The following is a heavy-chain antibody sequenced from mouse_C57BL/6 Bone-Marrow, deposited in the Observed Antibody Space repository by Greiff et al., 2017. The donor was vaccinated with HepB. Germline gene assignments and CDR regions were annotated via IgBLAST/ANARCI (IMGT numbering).Heavy chain of an antibody. CDR3: ARYSNYTYYYAMDY. D-gene: IGHD2-5*01. V-gene: IGHV2-9-1*01. J-gene: IGHJ4*01. Sequence: VQGVESGPGLVAPSQSLSITCTVSGFSLTSYAISWVRQPPGKGLEWLGVIWTGGGTNYNSALKSRLSISKDNSKSQVFLKMNSLQTDDTARYYCARYSNYTYYYAMDYWGQGTSVTVSS. CDR2: IWTGGGT. CDR1: GFSLTSYA.